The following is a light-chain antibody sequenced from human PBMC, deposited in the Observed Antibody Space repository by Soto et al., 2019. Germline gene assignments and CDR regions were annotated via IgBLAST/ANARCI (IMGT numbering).Light chain of an antibody. CDR2: DVS. CDR1: TNDIGVYNY. CDR3: SSYTSGSTAVV. V-gene: IGLV2-14*03. Sequence: QSVLTQPASVSGSPGQSITLSCTGATNDIGVYNYVSWYQQHPGKAPNLMIYDVSSRPSGVSNRFSGSKSGNTASLTISGLQAEDEADYYCSSYTSGSTAVVFGGGTKLTVL. J-gene: IGLJ2*01.